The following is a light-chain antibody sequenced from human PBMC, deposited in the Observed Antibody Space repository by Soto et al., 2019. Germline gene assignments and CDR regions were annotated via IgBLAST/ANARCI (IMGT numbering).Light chain of an antibody. CDR1: SSDVGKYDY. V-gene: IGLV2-8*01. CDR2: EVS. J-gene: IGLJ1*01. CDR3: NSYVDGCNV. Sequence: SVLTQPPSASGSPGQSVTISCTGTSSDVGKYDYVSWFQHHPGKAPKLIIYEVSKRPSGVPDRFSGSKSGSTASLTVSGLQTEDKADYLCNSYVDGCNVFGTGTNV.